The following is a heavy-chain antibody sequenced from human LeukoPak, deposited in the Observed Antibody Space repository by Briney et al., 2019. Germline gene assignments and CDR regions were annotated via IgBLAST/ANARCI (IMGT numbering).Heavy chain of an antibody. CDR3: ARDQYYYDSSGSDY. CDR2: ISYDGSNK. J-gene: IGHJ4*02. Sequence: GRSLRLSCAASRFTFSSYAMHWVRQAPGKGLEWVAVISYDGSNKYYADSVKGRFTISRDNSKNTLYLQMNSLRAEDTAVYYCARDQYYYDSSGSDYWGQGTLVTVSS. D-gene: IGHD3-22*01. V-gene: IGHV3-30-3*01. CDR1: RFTFSSYA.